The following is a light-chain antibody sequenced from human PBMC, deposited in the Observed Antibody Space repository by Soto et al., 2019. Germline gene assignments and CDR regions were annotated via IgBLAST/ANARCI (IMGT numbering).Light chain of an antibody. CDR3: QHYNDYSRS. Sequence: DIHMTQSPSTLSASVGDRVTITCRASQSISIWLAWYQQKPGKAHNLLIYGTTSLESWVPSRFSGSGSSTEFTLTISSPQPYDFATHCFQHYNDYSRSFGQGTKVEIK. J-gene: IGKJ1*01. CDR1: QSISIW. V-gene: IGKV1-5*03. CDR2: GTT.